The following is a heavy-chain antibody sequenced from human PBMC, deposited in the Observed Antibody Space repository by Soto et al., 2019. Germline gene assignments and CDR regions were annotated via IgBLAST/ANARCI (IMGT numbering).Heavy chain of an antibody. D-gene: IGHD5-12*01. Sequence: PGGSLILSCEVSGFSLSGYGRHWVRQAPGKGLEWVAVIWYDGTTKNYADSVKGRFTISRDSSKNTVYLQMDSLKVEDTAVYYCARDVDRTSHLNWFDPWGQGVMVTVSS. V-gene: IGHV3-33*01. CDR2: IWYDGTTK. J-gene: IGHJ5*02. CDR1: GFSLSGYG. CDR3: ARDVDRTSHLNWFDP.